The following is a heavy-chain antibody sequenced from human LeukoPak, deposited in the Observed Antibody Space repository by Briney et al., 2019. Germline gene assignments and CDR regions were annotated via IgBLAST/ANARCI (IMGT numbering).Heavy chain of an antibody. D-gene: IGHD3-22*01. CDR2: INHSGGI. Sequence: SETLSLTCAVYGGSFGGYYWTWIRQSPGKGPEWIGEINHSGGINYNPSLKRRVFMSVDTAKNQFSLKLNSVSAADTAVYYCARGGYFDSSGYPNPLDYWGQGTLVTVSS. V-gene: IGHV4-34*01. CDR1: GGSFGGYY. CDR3: ARGGYFDSSGYPNPLDY. J-gene: IGHJ4*02.